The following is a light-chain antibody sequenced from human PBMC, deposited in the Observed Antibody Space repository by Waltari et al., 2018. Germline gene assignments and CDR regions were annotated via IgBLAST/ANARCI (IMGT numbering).Light chain of an antibody. CDR1: SASFSTTSY. J-gene: IGLJ2*01. V-gene: IGLV8-61*01. CDR3: LVYMGSGIWV. Sequence: QTVVTQEPSLSVSPGGTVTLTCALSSASFSTTSYASWYQQTPGQAPRTLVYKTNSRSSGVPDRFFGSILGNKVALTITGAQAEDESDYYCLVYMGSGIWVFGGGTKLTVL. CDR2: KTN.